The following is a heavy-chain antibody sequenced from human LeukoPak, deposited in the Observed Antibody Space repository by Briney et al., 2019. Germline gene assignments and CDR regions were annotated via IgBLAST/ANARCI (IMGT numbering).Heavy chain of an antibody. Sequence: GGSLRLSCAAFGFTFSSYAMSWVRQAPGKGLEWVSAISGSGGSTYYADSVKGRFTISRDNSKNTLYLQMNSLRAEDTAVYYCAKGSQYYYDSSGYYYLDYWGQGTLVTVSS. V-gene: IGHV3-23*01. CDR2: ISGSGGST. CDR3: AKGSQYYYDSSGYYYLDY. D-gene: IGHD3-22*01. CDR1: GFTFSSYA. J-gene: IGHJ4*02.